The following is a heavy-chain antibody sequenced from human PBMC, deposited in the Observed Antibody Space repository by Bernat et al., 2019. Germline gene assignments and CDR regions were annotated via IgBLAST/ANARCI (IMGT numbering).Heavy chain of an antibody. CDR2: IIPIFGTA. CDR3: ARGFGSGSSVWGLFAFDI. Sequence: QVQLVQSGAEVKKPGSSVKVSCKASGGTFSSYAISWVRQAPGQGLEWIVGIIPIFGTANYAQKFQGRVTITADESTSTAYMELSSLRSEDTAVYYCARGFGSGSSVWGLFAFDIWGQGTMVTVSS. CDR1: GGTFSSYA. J-gene: IGHJ3*02. D-gene: IGHD3-10*01. V-gene: IGHV1-69*01.